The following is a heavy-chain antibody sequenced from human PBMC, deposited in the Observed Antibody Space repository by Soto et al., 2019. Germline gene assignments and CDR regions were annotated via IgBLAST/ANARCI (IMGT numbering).Heavy chain of an antibody. D-gene: IGHD2-2*01. CDR1: AYSFTTYH. Sequence: ASVKVSCKASAYSFTTYHIHWLRQAPGQGLEWMGLINPDAGATNYAQRFQGRLRLTRDTSTSTVYMELRSLRFDDTAVYYCARGDIVLVPASEGNWFDPWGQGTLVTVSS. V-gene: IGHV1-46*01. CDR2: INPDAGAT. J-gene: IGHJ5*02. CDR3: ARGDIVLVPASEGNWFDP.